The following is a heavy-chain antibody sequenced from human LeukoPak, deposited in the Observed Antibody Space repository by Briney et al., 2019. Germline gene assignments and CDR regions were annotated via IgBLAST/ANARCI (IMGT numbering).Heavy chain of an antibody. V-gene: IGHV4-38-2*02. D-gene: IGHD1-26*01. CDR3: ARSRSYIIDY. Sequence: SETLSLTCTVSGDSITSDYYWGWIRQPPGKGLEWIASIYHSGGTYYHQSLKSRITISVDTSKNQFSLELTSVTAADTAVYYCARSRSYIIDYWGQGTLVTVSS. J-gene: IGHJ4*02. CDR2: IYHSGGT. CDR1: GDSITSDYY.